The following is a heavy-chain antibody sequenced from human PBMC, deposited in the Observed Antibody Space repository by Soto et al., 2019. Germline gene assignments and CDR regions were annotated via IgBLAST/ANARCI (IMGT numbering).Heavy chain of an antibody. Sequence: ASVKVSCKASGYTFIRYGISWVRQAPGQGLEWMGWISAHNANTNYARRLQGRVTMTSDASTNTAYMELRRLRLDDTAVYYCASLLPGDGVAVYNYYGMDVWGQGTTVTVSS. CDR1: GYTFIRYG. CDR2: ISAHNANT. CDR3: ASLLPGDGVAVYNYYGMDV. J-gene: IGHJ6*02. D-gene: IGHD3-3*01. V-gene: IGHV1-18*01.